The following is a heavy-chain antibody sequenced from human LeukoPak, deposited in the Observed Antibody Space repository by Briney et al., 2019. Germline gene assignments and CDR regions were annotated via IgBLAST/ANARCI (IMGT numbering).Heavy chain of an antibody. Sequence: KPSETLSLTCTVSGGSISSYYWSWLRQPPGKGLEWIGYIYYSGSTNYNPSLKSRVPISVDTSKNQFSLKLSSVTAADTAVYYCARGGVAGLKQYYFDYWGQGTLVTVSS. CDR2: IYYSGST. CDR3: ARGGVAGLKQYYFDY. CDR1: GGSISSYY. J-gene: IGHJ4*02. V-gene: IGHV4-59*01. D-gene: IGHD6-19*01.